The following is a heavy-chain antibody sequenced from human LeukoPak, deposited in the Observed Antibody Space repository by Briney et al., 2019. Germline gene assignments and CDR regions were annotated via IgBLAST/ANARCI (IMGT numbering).Heavy chain of an antibody. V-gene: IGHV3-21*04. J-gene: IGHJ4*02. D-gene: IGHD3-10*01. CDR2: ISSSSSYI. CDR1: GFTFSSYS. CDR3: ARHLRSYYQYNFDY. Sequence: PGGSLRLSCAASGFTFSSYSMNWVRQAPGKRLEWVSSISSSSSYIYYADSVKGRFTISRDNSKSTLYLQMNSLRAEDTAVYYCARHLRSYYQYNFDYWGQGTLVTVSS.